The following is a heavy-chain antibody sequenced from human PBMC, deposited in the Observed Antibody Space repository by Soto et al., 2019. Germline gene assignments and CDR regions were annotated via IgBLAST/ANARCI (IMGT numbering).Heavy chain of an antibody. Sequence: GASVKGSCKASGYTFTSYAMHWVRQAPGQRLEWMGWINAGNGNTKYSQKFQGRGTITRDTSASTAHMELGSLRSEDTAVYYCARDVGFLVATIRKYYYYYMDVWGKGPTVTVPS. CDR3: ARDVGFLVATIRKYYYYYMDV. J-gene: IGHJ6*03. V-gene: IGHV1-3*01. CDR2: INAGNGNT. CDR1: GYTFTSYA. D-gene: IGHD5-12*01.